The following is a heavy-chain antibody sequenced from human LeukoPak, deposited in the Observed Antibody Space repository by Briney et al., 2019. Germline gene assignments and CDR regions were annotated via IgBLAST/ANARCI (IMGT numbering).Heavy chain of an antibody. Sequence: ASVKVSCTASGYMFTGYYMHWVRQAPGQGLEWMGWINPNSGGTNYAQKFQGRVTMTRDTSISTAYMELSSLRSDDTAVYYCARGYCSGDCFTLFDYWGQGTLVTVSS. V-gene: IGHV1-2*02. J-gene: IGHJ4*02. CDR1: GYMFTGYY. CDR3: ARGYCSGDCFTLFDY. CDR2: INPNSGGT. D-gene: IGHD2-21*02.